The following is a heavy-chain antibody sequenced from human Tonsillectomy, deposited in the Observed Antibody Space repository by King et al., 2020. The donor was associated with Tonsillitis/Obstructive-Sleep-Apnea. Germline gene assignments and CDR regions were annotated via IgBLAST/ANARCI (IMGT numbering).Heavy chain of an antibody. V-gene: IGHV3-7*04. D-gene: IGHD1-1*01. CDR2: IKQDGSEK. CDR3: AREGGNNHWS. J-gene: IGHJ4*02. Sequence: VQLVQSGGGLVQPGGSLRLSCAASGFTFISYWMSWVRQAPGKGLEWVANIKQDGSEKYYVDSVKGRFTISRDNAKNSLYLQMNSLRAEDTAVYYCAREGGNNHWSWGQGTLVTVSS. CDR1: GFTFISYW.